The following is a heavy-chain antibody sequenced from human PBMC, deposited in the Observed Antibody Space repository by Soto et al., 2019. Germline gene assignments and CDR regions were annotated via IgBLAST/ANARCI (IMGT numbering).Heavy chain of an antibody. V-gene: IGHV3-21*01. CDR1: GFTFSSYS. D-gene: IGHD4-17*01. Sequence: EVQLVESGGGLVKPGGSLRLSCAASGFTFSSYSMNWVRQAPGKGLEWVSSISSSSSYIYYADSVKGRFTISRDNAKNSLYLQMNSLRAEDTAVYYCARITVTTGVDWFDPWGQGTLVTVSS. CDR2: ISSSSSYI. J-gene: IGHJ5*02. CDR3: ARITVTTGVDWFDP.